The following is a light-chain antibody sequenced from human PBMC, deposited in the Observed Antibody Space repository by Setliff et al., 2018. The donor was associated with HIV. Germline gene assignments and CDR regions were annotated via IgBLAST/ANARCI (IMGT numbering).Light chain of an antibody. V-gene: IGLV2-14*01. CDR2: EVS. CDR3: SSFTSSSTYV. CDR1: GSDVGTSKY. J-gene: IGLJ1*01. Sequence: QSALTQPASVSGSPGQSITISCTGTGSDVGTSKYVSWYQQHPGKAPKLIIYEVSNRPSEVSNRFSGSKSGNTASLTISGLQTEDEADYYCSSFTSSSTYVFGTGTKVTVL.